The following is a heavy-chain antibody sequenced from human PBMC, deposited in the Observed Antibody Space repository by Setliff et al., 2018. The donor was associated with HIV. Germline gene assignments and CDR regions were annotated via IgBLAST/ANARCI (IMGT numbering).Heavy chain of an antibody. CDR3: ARRRGQKATGWYYFDF. D-gene: IGHD6-19*01. V-gene: IGHV4-39*01. CDR1: GGPITSNTYF. Sequence: LSLTCSVSGGPITSNTYFWDWIRQAPGKGLEWIGSIYHSGNTYYNPSLKSRVSISVDTSKRQFSLKLTSVAAGDSALYYCARRRGQKATGWYYFDFWGQGALVTVSS. J-gene: IGHJ4*02. CDR2: IYHSGNT.